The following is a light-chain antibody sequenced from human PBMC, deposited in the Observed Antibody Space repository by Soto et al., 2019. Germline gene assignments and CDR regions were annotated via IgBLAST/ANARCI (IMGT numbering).Light chain of an antibody. J-gene: IGLJ2*01. Sequence: QSVLTQSPSASGAPGQRVTISCSGSSSNIGAGHDVYWYQQLPGTAPKLLIYGNSNRPSGVPDRFSGSKSGTSASLAITGLQAEDEADYYCQSYDSSLSGVVFGGGTKLTVL. CDR3: QSYDSSLSGVV. CDR2: GNS. CDR1: SSNIGAGHD. V-gene: IGLV1-40*01.